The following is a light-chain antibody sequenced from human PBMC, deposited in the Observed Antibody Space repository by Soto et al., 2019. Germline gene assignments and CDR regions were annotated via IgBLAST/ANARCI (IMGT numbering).Light chain of an antibody. J-gene: IGLJ1*01. CDR2: DVS. Sequence: QSALTQPRSVSGSPGQSVTISCTGTSSDVGGYNYVSWYQQHPGKAPKLMIYDVSKRPSGVPDRFAGSKSGNTASLTISGLQAEDEADYYCGSYAGSYTHDVCGTGTKVTVL. CDR1: SSDVGGYNY. V-gene: IGLV2-11*01. CDR3: GSYAGSYTHDV.